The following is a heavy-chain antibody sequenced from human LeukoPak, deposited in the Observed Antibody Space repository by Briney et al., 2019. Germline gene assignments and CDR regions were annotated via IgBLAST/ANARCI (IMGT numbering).Heavy chain of an antibody. CDR3: ARDPGTMAFFDY. CDR2: ISYDGSNK. J-gene: IGHJ4*02. D-gene: IGHD3-10*01. V-gene: IGHV3-30-3*01. Sequence: GGCLRLSCAAYGLTFSSYAMHSVRQAPGKGLEWVAVISYDGSNKYYAHSVKGRFTISRDNSKNTLYLQMNSLRAEDTAVYYCARDPGTMAFFDYWSQRTLVTASS. CDR1: GLTFSSYA.